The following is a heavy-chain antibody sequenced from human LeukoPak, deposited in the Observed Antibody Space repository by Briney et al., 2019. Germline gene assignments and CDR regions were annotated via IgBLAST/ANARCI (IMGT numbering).Heavy chain of an antibody. CDR3: ARASGSYGGGLDY. J-gene: IGHJ4*02. D-gene: IGHD1-26*01. CDR2: IYYSGST. CDR1: GGSISSYH. V-gene: IGHV4-59*01. Sequence: SETLSLTCTVSGGSISSYHWSWIRQPPGKGLEWIGYIYYSGSTNYNPSLKSRVTISVDTSKNQFSLKLSSVTAADTAVYYCARASGSYGGGLDYWGQGTLVTVSS.